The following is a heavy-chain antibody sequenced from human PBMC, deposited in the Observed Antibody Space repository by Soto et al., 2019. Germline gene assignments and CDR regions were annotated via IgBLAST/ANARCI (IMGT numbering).Heavy chain of an antibody. V-gene: IGHV4-34*01. D-gene: IGHD3-10*01. CDR1: GGSFSGYY. J-gene: IGHJ6*02. CDR2: INHSGST. CDR3: ARGLGGSGSYARYYYYSYGMDV. Sequence: SETLSLTCAVYGGSFSGYYWSWIRQPPGKGLEWIGEINHSGSTNYNPSLKSRVTISVDTSKNQFSLKLSSVTAADTAVYYCARGLGGSGSYARYYYYSYGMDVWGQGTTLTVS.